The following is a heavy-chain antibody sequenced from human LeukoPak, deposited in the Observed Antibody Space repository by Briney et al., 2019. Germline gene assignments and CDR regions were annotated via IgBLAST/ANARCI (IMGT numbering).Heavy chain of an antibody. CDR3: AKDHIPYGGVIVPIFDY. CDR1: GFTFSSYE. D-gene: IGHD3-16*02. V-gene: IGHV3-48*03. Sequence: PGGSLRLSCAASGFTFSSYEMNWVRQAPGKGLEWVSYISSSGSTIYYADSVKGRFTISRDNSKNTLYLQMNSLRAEDTAVYYCAKDHIPYGGVIVPIFDYWGQGTLVTVSS. J-gene: IGHJ4*02. CDR2: ISSSGSTI.